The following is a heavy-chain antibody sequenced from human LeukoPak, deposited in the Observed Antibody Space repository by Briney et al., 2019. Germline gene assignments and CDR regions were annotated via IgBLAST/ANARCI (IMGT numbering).Heavy chain of an antibody. Sequence: ASVKVSCKASGGTFSSYAISWVRQAPGQGIEWMGRIIPILGIANYAQKFQGRVTITADKSTSTAYMELISLRSEDTAVYYCEREDGERDRSDFDYWGQGTLVTVSS. CDR3: EREDGERDRSDFDY. D-gene: IGHD3-22*01. J-gene: IGHJ4*02. CDR1: GGTFSSYA. V-gene: IGHV1-69*04. CDR2: IIPILGIA.